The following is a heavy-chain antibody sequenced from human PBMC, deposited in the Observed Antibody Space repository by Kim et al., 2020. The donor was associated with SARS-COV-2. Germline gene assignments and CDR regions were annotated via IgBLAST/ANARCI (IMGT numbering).Heavy chain of an antibody. CDR2: INAGYGHT. V-gene: IGHV1-3*01. CDR1: GYTFTSHC. Sequence: ASVKVSCKASGYTFTSHCMHWVRQAPGQRLDLIGCINAGYGHTISFQKSQGRVLITRDTSANTVYMELSSLRSEDTAVYYCVRDLSGSHLGGNFDSWGQGTLVTVSS. J-gene: IGHJ4*02. D-gene: IGHD1-26*01. CDR3: VRDLSGSHLGGNFDS.